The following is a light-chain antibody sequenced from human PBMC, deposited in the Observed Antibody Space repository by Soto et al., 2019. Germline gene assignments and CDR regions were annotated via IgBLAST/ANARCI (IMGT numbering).Light chain of an antibody. J-gene: IGKJ3*01. V-gene: IGKV3D-20*02. CDR2: GAS. CDR1: QSIISSY. Sequence: EIVLTQSPGTLSLSPGERATLSCRASQSIISSYLGWYQQKPGQAPRLLIYGASSRATGIPARFSGSGSGTDFTLTISSLEPEDFAVYYCQHRNNRPFSFGPGTKVDIK. CDR3: QHRNNRPFS.